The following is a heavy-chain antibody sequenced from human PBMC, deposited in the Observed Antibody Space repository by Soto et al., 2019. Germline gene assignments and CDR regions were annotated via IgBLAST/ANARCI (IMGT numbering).Heavy chain of an antibody. CDR1: ADTFNSYS. V-gene: IGHV1-69*01. CDR2: ITPVFGTA. CDR3: ARSLEGPTVTNWFDP. D-gene: IGHD4-17*01. Sequence: QVQLVQSGAEVKKPGSSVKVSCKASADTFNSYSLSWLRQAPGQRLEWMGGITPVFGTADYAQSFEDRLPITADDSTSTVYMELSSLRSDDTAVYYCARSLEGPTVTNWFDPWGQGALVTVSS. J-gene: IGHJ5*02.